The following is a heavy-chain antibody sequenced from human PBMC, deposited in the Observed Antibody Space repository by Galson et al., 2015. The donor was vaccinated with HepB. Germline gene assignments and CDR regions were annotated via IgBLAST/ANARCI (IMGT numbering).Heavy chain of an antibody. Sequence: SCKASGYTFTSYAMTWVRQAPGQGLEWMGWINTNTGNPTYAQGFTGRFVFSLDTSVSTAYLQISSLKAEDTAVYYCARGPRITIFGVVANWYFDLWAVAPWSLSPQ. D-gene: IGHD3-3*01. CDR3: ARGPRITIFGVVANWYFDL. V-gene: IGHV7-4-1*02. J-gene: IGHJ2*01. CDR1: GYTFTSYA. CDR2: INTNTGNP.